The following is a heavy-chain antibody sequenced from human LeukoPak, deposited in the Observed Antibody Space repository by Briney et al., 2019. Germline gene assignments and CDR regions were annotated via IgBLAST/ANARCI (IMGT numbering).Heavy chain of an antibody. CDR3: TELSAIYDAFDI. CDR2: IRSRAYGGTT. J-gene: IGHJ3*02. D-gene: IGHD1-26*01. V-gene: IGHV3-49*03. Sequence: GGSLRLSCTASGFTFGDYAMSWFRQAPGKGLEWVGFIRSRAYGGTTEYAASVKGRFTISRDDSKSIAYLQMNSLKTEDTAVYYCTELSAIYDAFDIWGQGTMVTVSS. CDR1: GFTFGDYA.